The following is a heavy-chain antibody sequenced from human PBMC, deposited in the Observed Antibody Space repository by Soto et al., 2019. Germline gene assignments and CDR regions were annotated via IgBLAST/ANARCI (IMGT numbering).Heavy chain of an antibody. J-gene: IGHJ5*02. D-gene: IGHD3-16*02. Sequence: PSETLSLTCTVSGGSISSGDYYWSWIRQPPGKGLEWIGYIYYSGSTYYNPSLKSRVTISVDTSKNQFSLKLSSVTAADTVVYYCARGYTLPPNWFDPWGQGTLVTVSS. CDR2: IYYSGST. CDR3: ARGYTLPPNWFDP. CDR1: GGSISSGDYY. V-gene: IGHV4-30-4*01.